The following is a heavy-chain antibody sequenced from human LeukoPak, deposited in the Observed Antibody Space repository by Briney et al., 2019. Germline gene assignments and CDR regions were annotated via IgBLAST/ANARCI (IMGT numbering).Heavy chain of an antibody. CDR2: INGGGNT. V-gene: IGHV3-53*01. Sequence: GGSLRLSCAASGFTVSSSYMNWVRQAPGKGLEWVSIINGGGNTYYADPVTGRVSLPRDNSKNTLSLQMNNLRAEDTAIYCCARHNRGDFDFFDFWGQGTLVTDSS. J-gene: IGHJ4*02. D-gene: IGHD2-21*02. CDR1: GFTVSSSY. CDR3: ARHNRGDFDFFDF.